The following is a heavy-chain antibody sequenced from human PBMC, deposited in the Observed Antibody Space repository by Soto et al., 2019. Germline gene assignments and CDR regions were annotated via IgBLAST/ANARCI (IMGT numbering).Heavy chain of an antibody. CDR2: INPNSGGT. D-gene: IGHD5-18*01. J-gene: IGHJ4*02. V-gene: IGHV1-2*04. CDR3: ARAQRETAMVPYYFDS. Sequence: GASVKVSCKASGYTFTGYYMHWVRQAPGQGLEWMGWINPNSGGTNYAQKFQGWVTMTRDTSISTAYMELSRLRSDDTAVYYCARAQRETAMVPYYFDSWGQGTLVTVSS. CDR1: GYTFTGYY.